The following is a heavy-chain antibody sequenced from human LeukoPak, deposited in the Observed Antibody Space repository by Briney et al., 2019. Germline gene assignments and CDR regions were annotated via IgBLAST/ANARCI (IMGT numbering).Heavy chain of an antibody. D-gene: IGHD3-22*01. CDR2: IRYDGSKQ. CDR1: GFTFSSYA. Sequence: GGSLRLSCAASGFTFSSYAMSWVRQAPGRGLEWVAFIRYDGSKQYYSQSVKGRFTISRDNSKNTVYLQMNSLRSEDTAVYYCEASTTVTIVADYWGHGTLVSVSS. CDR3: EASTTVTIVADY. J-gene: IGHJ4*01. V-gene: IGHV3-30*02.